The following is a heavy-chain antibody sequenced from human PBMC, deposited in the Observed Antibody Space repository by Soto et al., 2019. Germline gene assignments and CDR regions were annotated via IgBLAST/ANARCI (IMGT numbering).Heavy chain of an antibody. CDR3: ASTRYYYGSGDSYYYYGMDV. D-gene: IGHD3-10*01. V-gene: IGHV4-59*01. Sequence: SETLSLTCTVSGGSISSYYWSWIRQPPGKGLEWIGYIYYSGSTNYNPSLKSRVTISVDTSKNQFSLKLSSVTDADTAVYYCASTRYYYGSGDSYYYYGMDVWGQVNTVTVSS. J-gene: IGHJ6*02. CDR2: IYYSGST. CDR1: GGSISSYY.